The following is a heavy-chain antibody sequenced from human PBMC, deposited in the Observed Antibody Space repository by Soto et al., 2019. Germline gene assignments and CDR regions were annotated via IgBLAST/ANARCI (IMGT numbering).Heavy chain of an antibody. CDR3: ARGYRTDY. V-gene: IGHV3-7*01. Sequence: ELQLVETGGDLVQPGGSLTLSCAATGFTFSSFWMSWVRQAPGKGLEWVANIKEDGSETNYVDSVTGRFTISRDNAKDSLYLEMHSLRAEETAVYYCARGYRTDYWGQGTLVTVSS. J-gene: IGHJ4*02. D-gene: IGHD3-16*02. CDR1: GFTFSSFW. CDR2: IKEDGSET.